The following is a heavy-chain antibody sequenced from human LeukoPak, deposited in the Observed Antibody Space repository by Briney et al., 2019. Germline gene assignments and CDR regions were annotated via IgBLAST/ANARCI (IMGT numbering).Heavy chain of an antibody. V-gene: IGHV3-7*01. CDR1: GGSISSSSYY. CDR2: IKQDGSEK. J-gene: IGHJ3*02. CDR3: ARERDSYPLLGAFDI. Sequence: PSETLSLTCTVSGGSISSSSYYWDWIRQPPGKGLEWVANIKQDGSEKYYVDSVKGRFTISRDNAKNSLYLQMNSLRAEDTAVYYCARERDSYPLLGAFDIWGQGTMVTVSS. D-gene: IGHD5-24*01.